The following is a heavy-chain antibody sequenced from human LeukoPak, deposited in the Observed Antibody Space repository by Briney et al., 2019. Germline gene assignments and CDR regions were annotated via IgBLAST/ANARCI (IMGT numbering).Heavy chain of an antibody. V-gene: IGHV3-23*01. CDR1: GFTFSSYA. J-gene: IGHJ4*02. Sequence: GGSLRLSCAASGFTFSSYAMSWVRQAPGKGLEWVSAISGSGGSTYYADSVKGRFTISRDNSKNTPYLQMNSLRAEDTAVYYCAKDYIGNVITIFGVVSTELDYWGQGTLVTVSS. CDR2: ISGSGGST. D-gene: IGHD3-3*01. CDR3: AKDYIGNVITIFGVVSTELDY.